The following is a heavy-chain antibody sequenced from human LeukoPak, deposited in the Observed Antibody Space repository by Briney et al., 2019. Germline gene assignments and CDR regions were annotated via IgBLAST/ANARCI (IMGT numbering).Heavy chain of an antibody. CDR1: GGSFSGYY. CDR3: ARGETLTRNAFDI. V-gene: IGHV4-34*01. Sequence: MPSETLSLTCAVYGGSFSGYYWSWIRQPPGKGLEWIGEINHSGSTNYNPSLKSRVTISVDTSKNQFSLKLSSVTAADTAVYHCARGETLTRNAFDIWGQGTMVTVSS. CDR2: INHSGST. J-gene: IGHJ3*02. D-gene: IGHD4/OR15-4a*01.